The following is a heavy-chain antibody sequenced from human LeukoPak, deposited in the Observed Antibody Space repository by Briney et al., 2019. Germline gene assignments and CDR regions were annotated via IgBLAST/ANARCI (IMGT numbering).Heavy chain of an antibody. CDR1: GDTFSSYA. J-gene: IGHJ6*03. CDR2: IIPIFGTA. CDR3: AACPMVRGVIITSYYYYYMDV. D-gene: IGHD3-10*01. V-gene: IGHV1-69*13. Sequence: ASVKISCKASGDTFSSYAISWVREAPGQGLEWMGGIIPIFGTANYAQKFQGRVTITADESTSTAYMELSSLRSEDTAVYYCAACPMVRGVIITSYYYYYMDVWGKGTTVTVSS.